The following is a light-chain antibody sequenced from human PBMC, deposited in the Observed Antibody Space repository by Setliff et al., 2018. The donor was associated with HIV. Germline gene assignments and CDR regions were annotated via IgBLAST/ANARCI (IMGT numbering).Light chain of an antibody. J-gene: IGLJ1*01. CDR3: CSYSGSYILGV. V-gene: IGLV2-23*02. Sequence: QSALTQPASVSGSPGQSITISCTGTSSDVGNSHLVSWYQQHPGRVPKLIIYDISGRPPGISDRFSGSKSGNTASLTISGLKADDEATYYCCSYSGSYILGVFGTGTKVTVL. CDR1: SSDVGNSHL. CDR2: DIS.